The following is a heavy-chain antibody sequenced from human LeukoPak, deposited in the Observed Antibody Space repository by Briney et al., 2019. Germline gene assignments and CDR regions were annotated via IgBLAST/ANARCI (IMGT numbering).Heavy chain of an antibody. J-gene: IGHJ4*02. Sequence: PGGSLRLSCAASGFTFTTYWMHWVRQAPGKGLVWVSHINSDGSITSYADSVKGRFTISRDNAKNTLYLQMNSLRAEDTAVYYCARDLQDGVPTGYWGQGTLVIVS. D-gene: IGHD4-17*01. CDR1: GFTFTTYW. CDR3: ARDLQDGVPTGY. V-gene: IGHV3-74*01. CDR2: INSDGSIT.